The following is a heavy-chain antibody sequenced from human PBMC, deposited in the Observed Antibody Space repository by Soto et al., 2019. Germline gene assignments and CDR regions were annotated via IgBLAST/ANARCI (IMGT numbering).Heavy chain of an antibody. CDR2: MNADNGNS. Sequence: QVQLVQSGTEVKKPGASVKVSCKASGYTFTSYVINWVRQAAGQGPEWLGWMNADNGNSGSAQKFQDRVTMTRTTSINTAYMELSGLRYEDTGIYYCARECSAPNCPHSAFDLWGQGTLVTVSS. J-gene: IGHJ3*01. CDR3: ARECSAPNCPHSAFDL. CDR1: GYTFTSYV. D-gene: IGHD7-27*01. V-gene: IGHV1-8*01.